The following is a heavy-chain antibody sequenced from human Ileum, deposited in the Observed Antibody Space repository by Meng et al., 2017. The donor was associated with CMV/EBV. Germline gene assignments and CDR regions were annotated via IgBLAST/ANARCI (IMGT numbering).Heavy chain of an antibody. J-gene: IGHJ4*02. V-gene: IGHV4-4*07. CDR1: GDSISSYY. CDR2: IYTSGSS. Sequence: QASGPGLVKPSGTLSLTCRVSGDSISSYYWSWIRQPAGKGLEWIGRIYTSGSSSYNPSLKSRVTMSVDKSKNQVSLKLSSATAADTAVYYCARDAYLLCLIDYWGQGTLVTVSS. CDR3: ARDAYLLCLIDY. D-gene: IGHD2-2*01.